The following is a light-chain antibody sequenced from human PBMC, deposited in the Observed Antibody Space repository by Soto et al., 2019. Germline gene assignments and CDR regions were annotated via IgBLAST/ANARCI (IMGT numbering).Light chain of an antibody. V-gene: IGKV3-20*01. Sequence: EIVLTQSPDTLSLSPGSRATLSCRASQTVTSSSSACYQQTPRRAPRLRIHGASSRATGIPDRFSGSGSGTDFTPTISRLEPEDFAVYYCQQYGSSRTFGQGTKV. CDR2: GAS. CDR1: QTVTSSS. J-gene: IGKJ1*01. CDR3: QQYGSSRT.